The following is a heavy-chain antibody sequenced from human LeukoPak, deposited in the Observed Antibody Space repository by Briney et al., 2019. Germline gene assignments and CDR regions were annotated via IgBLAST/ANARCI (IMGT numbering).Heavy chain of an antibody. D-gene: IGHD5-12*01. J-gene: IGHJ4*02. CDR2: ISDGSRDT. CDR1: GFTFSSFT. CDR3: TTRLRNHFDY. V-gene: IGHV3-23*01. Sequence: GGSLRLSCATSGFTFSSFTMNWVRQAPGKGLEWVSTISDGSRDTHYAGSVKGRFTISRDDSQNIVYLQMDSLRAGDTALYYCTTRLRNHFDYWGQGTQVTVSS.